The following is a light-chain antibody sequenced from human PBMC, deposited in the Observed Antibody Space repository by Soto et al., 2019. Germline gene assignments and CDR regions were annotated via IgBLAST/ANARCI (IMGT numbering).Light chain of an antibody. CDR3: QQSYSGPRT. V-gene: IGKV1-39*01. CDR2: AAS. Sequence: DIQMTQSPSSLSASVGDRVTITCRASQSISSYLNWYQQKPGKAPKVLIYAASSLQSGVPSRFSGIGSGTDFTLSISSLQPEDFATYYRQQSYSGPRTFGGGTKVDIK. J-gene: IGKJ4*01. CDR1: QSISSY.